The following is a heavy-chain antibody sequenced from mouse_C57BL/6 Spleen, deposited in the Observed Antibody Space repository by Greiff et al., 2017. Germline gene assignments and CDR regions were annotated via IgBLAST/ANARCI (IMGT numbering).Heavy chain of an antibody. Sequence: EVQLQESGPGLVKPSQSLSLTCSVTGYSITSGYYWNWIRQFPGNKLEWMGYISYDGSNNYNPSLKNRISITRDTSKNQFFLKLNSVTTEDTATYYCARGGLRRDYYFDYWGKGTTLTVSS. CDR2: ISYDGSN. CDR3: ARGGLRRDYYFDY. V-gene: IGHV3-6*01. J-gene: IGHJ2*01. D-gene: IGHD2-4*01. CDR1: GYSITSGYY.